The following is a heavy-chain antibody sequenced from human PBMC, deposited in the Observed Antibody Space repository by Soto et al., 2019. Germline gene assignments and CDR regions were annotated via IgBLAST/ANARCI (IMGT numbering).Heavy chain of an antibody. CDR2: IKEEGREN. CDR1: GFTFNFYS. CDR3: ASLGIYIPFDY. D-gene: IGHD5-12*01. Sequence: EVHLVESGGGLVQPGGSLRLSCAASGFTFNFYSMGWVRQAPGKGPEWVANIKEEGRENFYADSVRGRFTISRDNPNTLVYLPMSSPIFEDAALTYRASLGIYIPFDYWGQGTLVTVSS. V-gene: IGHV3-7*01. J-gene: IGHJ4*02.